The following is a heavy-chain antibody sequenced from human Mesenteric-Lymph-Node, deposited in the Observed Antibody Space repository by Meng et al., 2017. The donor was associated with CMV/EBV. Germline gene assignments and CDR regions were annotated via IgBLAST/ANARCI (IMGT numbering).Heavy chain of an antibody. V-gene: IGHV4-34*01. Sequence: SFSGYYWSWIRQPPGKGLEWIGEINHSGSTNYNPSLKSRVTISVDTSKNQFSLKLSSVTAADTAVYYCAGESVLRYFDWSTRSNFDYWGQGTLVTVSS. D-gene: IGHD3-9*01. CDR1: SFSGYY. CDR2: INHSGST. J-gene: IGHJ4*02. CDR3: AGESVLRYFDWSTRSNFDY.